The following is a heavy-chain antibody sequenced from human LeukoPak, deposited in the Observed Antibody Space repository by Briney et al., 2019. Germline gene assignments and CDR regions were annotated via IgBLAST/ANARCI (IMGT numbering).Heavy chain of an antibody. CDR1: GGSISSYY. Sequence: SETLSLTCTVSGGSISSYYWSWIRQPPGKGLEWIGYIYTSGSTNYNPSLKSRVTISVDTSKNQFSLKLCSVTAADTAVYYCARHRCSSTSCYDNWFDPWGQGTLVTVSS. J-gene: IGHJ5*02. CDR2: IYTSGST. V-gene: IGHV4-4*09. D-gene: IGHD2-2*01. CDR3: ARHRCSSTSCYDNWFDP.